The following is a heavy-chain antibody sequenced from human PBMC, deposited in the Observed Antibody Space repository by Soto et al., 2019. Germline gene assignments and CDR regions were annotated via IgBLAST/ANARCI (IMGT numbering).Heavy chain of an antibody. V-gene: IGHV3-30*18. Sequence: LRLSFAASGFTFSSYGMHWVRQAPGKGLEWVAVISYDGSNKYYADSVKGRFTISRDNSKNTLYLQMNSLRAEDTAVYYCAKDADDAFDIWGQGTMVTVSS. J-gene: IGHJ3*02. CDR3: AKDADDAFDI. CDR1: GFTFSSYG. CDR2: ISYDGSNK.